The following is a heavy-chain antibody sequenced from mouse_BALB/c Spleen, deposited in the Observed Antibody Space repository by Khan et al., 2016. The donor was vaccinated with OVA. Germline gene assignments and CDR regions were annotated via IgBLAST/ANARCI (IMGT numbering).Heavy chain of an antibody. V-gene: IGHV2-9*02. CDR3: ARIYYGNSLYFDV. CDR2: IWAGGST. D-gene: IGHD2-1*01. J-gene: IGHJ1*01. Sequence: VKLKESGPGLVAPSQSLSITCTVSGFPLTSYGVHWVRQPPGKGLEWLGVIWAGGSTNYNSALMSRLSISKDNSKSQVFLKMNSLQTDDTAMYYCARIYYGNSLYFDVWGAGTTVTVSS. CDR1: GFPLTSYG.